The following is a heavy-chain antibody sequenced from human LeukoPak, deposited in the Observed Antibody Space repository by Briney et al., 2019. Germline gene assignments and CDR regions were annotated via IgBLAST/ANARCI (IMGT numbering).Heavy chain of an antibody. Sequence: ASVKVSCKASGYTFTSYAMHWVRQAPGQRLEWMGWINAGNGNTKYSQKFQGRVTITRDTSASTAYMELSSLRSEDTAVYYCARRMVRGQGMDVWGQGTTVTVSS. V-gene: IGHV1-3*01. CDR3: ARRMVRGQGMDV. CDR1: GYTFTSYA. D-gene: IGHD3-10*01. CDR2: INAGNGNT. J-gene: IGHJ6*02.